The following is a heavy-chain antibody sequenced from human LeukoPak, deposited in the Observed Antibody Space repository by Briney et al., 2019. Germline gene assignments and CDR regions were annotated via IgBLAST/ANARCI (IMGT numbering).Heavy chain of an antibody. D-gene: IGHD1-26*01. CDR3: ARNRYSGSYGVDY. V-gene: IGHV3-7*05. CDR2: IKQDGSEK. CDR1: GFTFSSYW. Sequence: GGSLRLFSAASGFTFSSYWMSWVRQAPGKGLEWVANIKQDGSEKYYVDSVKGRFTISRDNAKNSLYLQMNSLRAEDTAVYYCARNRYSGSYGVDYWGQGTLVTVSS. J-gene: IGHJ4*02.